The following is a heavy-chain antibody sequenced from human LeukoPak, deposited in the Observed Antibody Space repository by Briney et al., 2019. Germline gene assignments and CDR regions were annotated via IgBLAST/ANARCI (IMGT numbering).Heavy chain of an antibody. Sequence: SDTLSLPCTVSGGPISSSSYYWGWIRQPPGKGLEWIGWSYYSGSTYYNPSLKSRVNISVDTSKNQFYLQLSSLTAACAAVYYCARDKSRTYGSADAFDIWGQGTMVTVSS. CDR1: GGPISSSSYY. CDR2: SYYSGST. J-gene: IGHJ3*02. D-gene: IGHD3-10*01. V-gene: IGHV4-39*07. CDR3: ARDKSRTYGSADAFDI.